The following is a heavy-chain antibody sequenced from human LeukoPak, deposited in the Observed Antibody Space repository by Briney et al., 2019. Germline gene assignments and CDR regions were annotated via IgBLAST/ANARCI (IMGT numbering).Heavy chain of an antibody. CDR2: INCSEGST. V-gene: IGHV3-23*01. CDR3: AKDRGYCSSTSCPHDY. D-gene: IGHD2-2*01. CDR1: GFTFSSYT. J-gene: IGHJ4*02. Sequence: GGSLRLSCAASGFTFSSYTMSWVRQAPGKGLEWVSPINCSEGSTYYADCEKRRFTISRHSSKNTPYLQMKGLRAEDTAVYYCAKDRGYCSSTSCPHDYWGQGALVTVSS.